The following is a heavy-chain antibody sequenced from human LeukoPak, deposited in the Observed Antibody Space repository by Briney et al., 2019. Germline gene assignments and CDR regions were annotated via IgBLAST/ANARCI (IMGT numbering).Heavy chain of an antibody. V-gene: IGHV4-4*09. D-gene: IGHD3-3*01. CDR2: IYTSGST. J-gene: IGHJ4*02. CDR1: GGSFSGYY. CDR3: ARHAHVASVTIFGVVIPPFFDY. Sequence: SETLSLTCAVYGGSFSGYYWSWIRQPPGKGLEWIGYIYTSGSTNYNPSLKSRVTISVDTSKNQFSLKLSSVTAADTAVYYCARHAHVASVTIFGVVIPPFFDYWGQGTLVTVSS.